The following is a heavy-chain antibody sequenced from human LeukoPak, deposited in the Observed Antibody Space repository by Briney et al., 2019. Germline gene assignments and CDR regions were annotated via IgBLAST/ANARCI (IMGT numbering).Heavy chain of an antibody. CDR1: GGSISSYY. CDR2: IYCSGST. J-gene: IGHJ4*02. V-gene: IGHV4-59*01. Sequence: SETLSLTCTVSGGSISSYYWSWIRQPPGKGLEWIGYIYCSGSTNYNPSLKSRVTISVDTSKNQLSLKLSSVTAADTAVYYCASSPITMVRGVIIWGQGTLVTVSS. D-gene: IGHD3-10*01. CDR3: ASSPITMVRGVII.